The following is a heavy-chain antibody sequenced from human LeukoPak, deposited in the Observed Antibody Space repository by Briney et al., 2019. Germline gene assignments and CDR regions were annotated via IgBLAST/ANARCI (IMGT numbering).Heavy chain of an antibody. CDR3: ARDQMATTSLYGGDAFDI. CDR2: ISGSGGST. V-gene: IGHV3-23*01. D-gene: IGHD5-24*01. Sequence: GGSLRLSCAASGFTFSSYAMSWVRQAPGKGLEWVSAISGSGGSTYYADSVKGRFTISRDNAKNSLYLQMNSLRAEDTAVYYCARDQMATTSLYGGDAFDIWGQGTMVTVSS. J-gene: IGHJ3*02. CDR1: GFTFSSYA.